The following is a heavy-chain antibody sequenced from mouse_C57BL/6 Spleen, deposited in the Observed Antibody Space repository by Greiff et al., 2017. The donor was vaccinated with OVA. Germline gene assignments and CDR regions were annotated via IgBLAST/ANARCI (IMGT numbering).Heavy chain of an antibody. CDR3: ARVYSNYYFDY. J-gene: IGHJ2*01. V-gene: IGHV5-4*03. D-gene: IGHD2-5*01. CDR1: GFTFSSYA. CDR2: ISDGGSYT. Sequence: EVKLQESGGGLVKPGGSLKLSCAASGFTFSSYAMSWVRQTPEKRLEWVATISDGGSYTYYPDNVKGRFTISRDNAKNNLYLQMSHLKSEDTAMYYCARVYSNYYFDYWGQGTTLTVSS.